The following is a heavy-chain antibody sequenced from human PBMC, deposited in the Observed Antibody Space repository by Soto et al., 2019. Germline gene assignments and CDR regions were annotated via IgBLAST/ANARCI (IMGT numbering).Heavy chain of an antibody. CDR1: GFSFTGYY. J-gene: IGHJ4*02. D-gene: IGHD2-15*01. Sequence: ASVKVSCKASGFSFTGYYIHWLRQAPGQGLEWMGWINAHSGGTEYAQKFQGRVTLTRDTSIRTAYMELSRLRSDDTAVYYCARKARYCSGGSCYSYFDYWGQGTLVTVSS. V-gene: IGHV1-2*02. CDR3: ARKARYCSGGSCYSYFDY. CDR2: INAHSGGT.